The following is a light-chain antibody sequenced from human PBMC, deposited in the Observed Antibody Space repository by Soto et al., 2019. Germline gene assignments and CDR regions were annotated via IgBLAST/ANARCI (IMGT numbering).Light chain of an antibody. CDR1: QNIASY. J-gene: IGKJ2*01. CDR3: QQSYSTLYT. CDR2: AAS. Sequence: DVQMTQSPSSLSASVGDRVTITCRASQNIASYLNWYQQKPGKAPNLLIYAASTLQSGVPSRFSGSGSGTDVTLTISSLQPEDFATYYCQQSYSTLYTFGQGTKLEIK. V-gene: IGKV1-39*01.